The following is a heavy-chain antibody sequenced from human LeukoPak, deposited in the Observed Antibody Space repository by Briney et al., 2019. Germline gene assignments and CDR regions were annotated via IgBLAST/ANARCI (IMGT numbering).Heavy chain of an antibody. CDR1: GGTFSRYA. CDR2: IIPILGIA. D-gene: IGHD5-12*01. CDR3: ARAPFSGRGTFDP. J-gene: IGHJ5*02. V-gene: IGHV1-69*04. Sequence: SVQVSCKASGGTFSRYAISGVRQPPGRGREWMGRIIPILGIANYAQKFQGRVTITADKSTSTAYMELSSLRSEDTAVYYCARAPFSGRGTFDPWGQGTLVTVSS.